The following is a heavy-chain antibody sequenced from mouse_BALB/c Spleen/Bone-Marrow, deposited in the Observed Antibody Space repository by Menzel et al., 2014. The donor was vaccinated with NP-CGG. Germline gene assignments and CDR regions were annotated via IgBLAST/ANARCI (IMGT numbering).Heavy chain of an antibody. D-gene: IGHD3-1*01. V-gene: IGHV1S137*01. CDR2: ISPYYVDG. CDR3: ARGGASGHYYYAMDY. Sequence: VQLQQSGAELVRPGVSVKISCKGSGYTFTDFAIHWVKQSHTKSLEWIGVISPYYVDGGYNQKFKGKATMTIDRSSSTAYMELARPTSEDSAIYYCARGGASGHYYYAMDYWGQGTSVTVSS. J-gene: IGHJ4*01. CDR1: GYTFTDFA.